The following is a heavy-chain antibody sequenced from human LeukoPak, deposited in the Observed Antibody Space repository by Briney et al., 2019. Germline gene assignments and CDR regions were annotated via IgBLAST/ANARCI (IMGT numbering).Heavy chain of an antibody. J-gene: IGHJ6*03. Sequence: PSETLSLTCAVYGGSFSGYYWSWIRHPPGKGLEWIGGINDIGNTNYDPSLRSRVTISVDTSKNQFSLSLTSATAADTAVYFCARLGSVGYYNYQYMDIWGNGTTVTVSS. CDR2: INDIGNT. V-gene: IGHV4-34*01. CDR1: GGSFSGYY. D-gene: IGHD3-10*01. CDR3: ARLGSVGYYNYQYMDI.